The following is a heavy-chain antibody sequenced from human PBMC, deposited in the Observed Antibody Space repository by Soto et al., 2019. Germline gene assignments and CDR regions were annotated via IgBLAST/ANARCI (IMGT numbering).Heavy chain of an antibody. V-gene: IGHV3-30*03. CDR2: ITIDGSRK. CDR1: GFSFSPPD. J-gene: IGHJ3*02. CDR3: TRGPTHGAFDI. Sequence: QVQLEESGGGVVQPGRSLRLYCVASGFSFSPPDMHWVRQAPGKGLEWVAHITIDGSRKYYADSVKGRFTVPRENSKNTVYLQINSLRPDETALYYCTRGPTHGAFDIWGQGTMVTVSS.